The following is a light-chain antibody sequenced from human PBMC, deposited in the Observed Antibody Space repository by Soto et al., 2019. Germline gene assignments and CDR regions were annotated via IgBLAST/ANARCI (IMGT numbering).Light chain of an antibody. CDR3: CSYAGRYSHVI. V-gene: IGLV2-11*01. CDR1: SSDVGVYNY. Sequence: QSVLTQPRSVSESPGQSVTISCTGTSSDVGVYNYVSWYQQHPGKAPKLMIYDVTKRPSGVPDRFSGSKSGNTASLTISGLQAEDEADYFCCSYAGRYSHVIFGGGTKVTVL. CDR2: DVT. J-gene: IGLJ2*01.